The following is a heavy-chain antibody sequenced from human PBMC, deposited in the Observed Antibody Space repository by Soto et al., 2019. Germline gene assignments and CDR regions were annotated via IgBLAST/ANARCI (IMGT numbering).Heavy chain of an antibody. D-gene: IGHD1-1*01. V-gene: IGHV4-31*03. J-gene: IGHJ3*02. Sequence: ASETLSLTCTVSGGSISSGGYYWSWIRQHPGKGLEWIGYIYYSGSTYYNPSLKSRVTISVDTSKNQFSLKLSSVTAADTAVYYCARDGRRNAFDIWGQGTMVTVSS. CDR1: GGSISSGGYY. CDR2: IYYSGST. CDR3: ARDGRRNAFDI.